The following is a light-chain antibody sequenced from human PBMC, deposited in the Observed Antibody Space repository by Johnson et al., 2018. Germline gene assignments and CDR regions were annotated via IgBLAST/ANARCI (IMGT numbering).Light chain of an antibody. V-gene: IGLV1-51*01. J-gene: IGLJ1*01. CDR2: DNN. CDR3: GTWDSSLSAGNV. CDR1: SSNIGNNY. Sequence: QSVLTQPPSVSAAPGQKVTISCSGSSSNIGNNYVSWYQQLPGTAPKLLIYDNNKRPSGIPARFSGSKSGTSATLAITGLQTGDEADYYCGTWDSSLSAGNVFGTGTKVTVL.